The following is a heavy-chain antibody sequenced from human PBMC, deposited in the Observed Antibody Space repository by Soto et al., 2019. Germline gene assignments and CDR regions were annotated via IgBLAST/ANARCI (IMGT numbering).Heavy chain of an antibody. V-gene: IGHV3-30*18. CDR3: AKEGLRYFDWLISPHDY. Sequence: GGSLRLSCAASGFTFSSYGMHWVRQAPGKGLEWVAVISYDGSNKYYADSVKGRFTISRDNSKNTLYLQMNSLRAEDTAVYYCAKEGLRYFDWLISPHDYWGQGTLVTVSS. D-gene: IGHD3-9*01. CDR2: ISYDGSNK. CDR1: GFTFSSYG. J-gene: IGHJ4*02.